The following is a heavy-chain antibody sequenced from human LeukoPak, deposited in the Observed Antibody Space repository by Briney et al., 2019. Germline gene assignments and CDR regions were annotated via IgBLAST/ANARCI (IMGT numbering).Heavy chain of an antibody. Sequence: ASVKASCKVSGYTLTELSMHWVRQAPGKGLEWMGGFDPEDGETIYAQKFQGRVTMTEDTSTDTAYMELSSLRSEDTAVYYCATEGSSSPADAFDIWGQGTMVTVSS. CDR2: FDPEDGET. J-gene: IGHJ3*02. CDR1: GYTLTELS. V-gene: IGHV1-24*01. D-gene: IGHD2-2*01. CDR3: ATEGSSSPADAFDI.